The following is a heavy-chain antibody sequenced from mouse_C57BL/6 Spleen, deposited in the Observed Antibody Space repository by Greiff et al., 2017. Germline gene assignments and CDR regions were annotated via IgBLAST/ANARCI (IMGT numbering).Heavy chain of an antibody. Sequence: EVQLQESGGDLVKPGGSLKLSCAASGFTFSSYGMSWVRQTPDKRLEWVATISSGGSYTYYPDSVKGRFTISRDNAKNTLYLQMSSLKSEDTAMYYCARRGSTREMDYWGQGTSVTVSA. CDR2: ISSGGSYT. CDR3: ARRGSTREMDY. CDR1: GFTFSSYG. J-gene: IGHJ4*01. D-gene: IGHD2-1*01. V-gene: IGHV5-6*01.